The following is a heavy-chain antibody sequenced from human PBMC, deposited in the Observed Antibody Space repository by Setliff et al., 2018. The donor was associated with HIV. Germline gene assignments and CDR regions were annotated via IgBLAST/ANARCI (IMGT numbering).Heavy chain of an antibody. CDR3: AKGGYGGAYYVAGY. V-gene: IGHV3-53*01. D-gene: IGHD1-26*01. CDR1: GFRVTDTY. J-gene: IGHJ4*02. Sequence: GGSLRLSCEASGFRVTDTYVAWVRQAPGKGLEWVTLIYKAGKTYYADFVKGRFTIARDDTKNTVSLQMTNLEPGDTAMYYCAKGGYGGAYYVAGYWGQGTKVTVSS. CDR2: IYKAGKT.